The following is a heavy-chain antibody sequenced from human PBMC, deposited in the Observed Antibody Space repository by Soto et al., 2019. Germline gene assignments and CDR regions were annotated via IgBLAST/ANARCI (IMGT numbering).Heavy chain of an antibody. J-gene: IGHJ4*02. V-gene: IGHV3-23*01. CDR2: ISGSGGST. D-gene: IGHD6-19*01. CDR1: GFTFSSYA. Sequence: XGSLKLSCAAAGFTFSSYAMSWVRQAPGKGLEWVSAISGSGGSTYYADSVKGRFTISRDNSKNTLYLQMNSLRAEDTAVYYCAKDLGSGWFHGCFYWGQGTLVTVSS. CDR3: AKDLGSGWFHGCFY.